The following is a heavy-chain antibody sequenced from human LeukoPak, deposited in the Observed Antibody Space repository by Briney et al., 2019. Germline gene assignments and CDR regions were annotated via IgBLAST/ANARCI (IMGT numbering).Heavy chain of an antibody. CDR2: INQDGSEK. J-gene: IGHJ4*02. CDR3: ARDRAMDDY. V-gene: IGHV3-7*03. CDR1: GFTFSSYW. D-gene: IGHD5-18*01. Sequence: PGGSLRPSCAASGFTFSSYWMNWARQAPGKGLEWVANINQDGSEKNYVDSVKGRFTISRDNAKNSLYLQMSSLRAEDTALYYCARDRAMDDYWGQGTLVTVSS.